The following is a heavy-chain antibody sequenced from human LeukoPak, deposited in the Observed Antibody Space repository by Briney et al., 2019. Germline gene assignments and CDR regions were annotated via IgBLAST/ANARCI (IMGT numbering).Heavy chain of an antibody. CDR2: IYYSGST. V-gene: IGHV4-31*03. D-gene: IGHD4-17*01. Sequence: SETLSLTCTVSGGSISSGGYYWSWIRQHPGKGLEWIGYIYYSGSTYYNPSLKSRVTISVDTSKNQFSLKLSSVTAADTAVYYCARGITGLSYGDCPPVGTYYYGMDVWGQGTTVTVSS. CDR3: ARGITGLSYGDCPPVGTYYYGMDV. CDR1: GGSISSGGYY. J-gene: IGHJ6*02.